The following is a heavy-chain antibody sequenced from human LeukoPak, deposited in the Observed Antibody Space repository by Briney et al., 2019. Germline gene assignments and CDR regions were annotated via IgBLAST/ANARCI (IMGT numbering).Heavy chain of an antibody. CDR1: GFTVSSNY. CDR2: IYSGGNT. J-gene: IGHJ4*02. CDR3: ARADYTSGWYVRGFDY. Sequence: GGSLRLSCAVSGFTVSSNYMTWVRQAPGKGLEWVSVIYSGGNTYYADSVQGRFTISRDNSKNTLALQMNSLRAEDTAVYYCARADYTSGWYVRGFDYWGQGTLVTVSS. V-gene: IGHV3-53*01. D-gene: IGHD6-19*01.